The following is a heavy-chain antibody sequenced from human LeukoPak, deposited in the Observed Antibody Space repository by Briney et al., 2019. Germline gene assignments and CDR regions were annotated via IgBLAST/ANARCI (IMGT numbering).Heavy chain of an antibody. J-gene: IGHJ1*01. Sequence: PGRSLRLSCAASGFTFAVSAMPWVRPAPGKGLEWVSGISWNSGSIGYADSVKGRFTISRDNAKNSLYLQMNSLRAEDTALYYCAKASSSWYYSYFQHWGQGTLVTVSS. CDR1: GFTFAVSA. D-gene: IGHD6-13*01. CDR3: AKASSSWYYSYFQH. CDR2: ISWNSGSI. V-gene: IGHV3-9*01.